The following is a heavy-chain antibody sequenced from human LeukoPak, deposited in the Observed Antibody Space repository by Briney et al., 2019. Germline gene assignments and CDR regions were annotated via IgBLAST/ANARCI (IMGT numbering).Heavy chain of an antibody. J-gene: IGHJ6*03. Sequence: GGSLRLSCAASGFAFRNYAMHWVRQAPGKGLEYVSAISSDGGSTYYANSVKGRFIISRDNSKNTLYLQMGSLRAEDVAVYYCARDMTYCSGATCYTYYYYYMDVWGKWTTVTVSS. CDR2: ISSDGGST. V-gene: IGHV3-64*01. CDR3: ARDMTYCSGATCYTYYYYYMDV. CDR1: GFAFRNYA. D-gene: IGHD2-15*01.